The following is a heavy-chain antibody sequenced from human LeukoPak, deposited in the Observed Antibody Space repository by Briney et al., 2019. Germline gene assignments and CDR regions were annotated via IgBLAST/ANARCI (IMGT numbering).Heavy chain of an antibody. J-gene: IGHJ4*02. Sequence: PGGSLRLSCAASGFNFNIYSMNWVRQAPGKGLEWVAFIRYDGSNKYYADSVKGRFTISRDNSKNTLYLQMNSLRAEDTAVYYCALERRGSSDYWGQGTLVTVSS. CDR2: IRYDGSNK. V-gene: IGHV3-30*02. CDR1: GFNFNIYS. CDR3: ALERRGSSDY. D-gene: IGHD3-10*01.